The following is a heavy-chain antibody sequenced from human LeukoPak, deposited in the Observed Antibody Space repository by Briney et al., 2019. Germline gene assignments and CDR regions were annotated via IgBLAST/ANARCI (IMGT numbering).Heavy chain of an antibody. CDR1: GGSFSGYY. CDR2: INHSGST. Sequence: SETLSLTCAVYGGSFSGYYWSWIRQPPGKGLEWIGEINHSGSTNYNPSLKSRVTMSVDTSKNQFSLKLSSVTAADTAVYYCARSVYDISSYYYGMDVWGQGTTVTVSS. J-gene: IGHJ6*02. V-gene: IGHV4-34*01. D-gene: IGHD3-9*01. CDR3: ARSVYDISSYYYGMDV.